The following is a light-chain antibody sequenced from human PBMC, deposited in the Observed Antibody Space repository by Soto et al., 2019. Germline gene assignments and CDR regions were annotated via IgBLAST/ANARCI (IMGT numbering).Light chain of an antibody. V-gene: IGLV1-40*01. CDR3: QSYDSGLRAVV. CDR2: VNS. J-gene: IGLJ2*01. CDR1: SSNIGAGYD. Sequence: QSVLTQPPSVSGAPGQRVTISCTGSSSNIGAGYDVHWYQQLPGTAPKLLIYVNSNRPSGVPDRFSGSKSGTSASLAITGLQAEDEADYYCQSYDSGLRAVVFGGGTKLTVL.